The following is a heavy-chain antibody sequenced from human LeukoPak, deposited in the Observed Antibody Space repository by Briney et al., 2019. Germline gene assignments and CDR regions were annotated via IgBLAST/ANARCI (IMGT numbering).Heavy chain of an antibody. V-gene: IGHV4-59*01. D-gene: IGHD1-26*01. CDR3: ARGSGGSYYVTY. J-gene: IGHJ4*02. CDR2: IYYSGST. CDR1: GGSISSYY. Sequence: SETLSLTCTVSGGSISSYYWSWIRQPPGKGLEWIGYIYYSGSTNYNPSLKSRVTISVETSKNQFSLKLSSVTAADTAVYYCARGSGGSYYVTYWGQGTLVTVSS.